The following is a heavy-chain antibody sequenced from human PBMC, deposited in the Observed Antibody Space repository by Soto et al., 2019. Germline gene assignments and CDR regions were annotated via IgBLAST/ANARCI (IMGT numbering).Heavy chain of an antibody. CDR3: ARGQEGVVATH. J-gene: IGHJ4*02. Sequence: QVQLQQWGAGLLKPSETLSLNCAVTGGSLSGYYWSWIRQPPGKGLEWIGEVKDGGHTNYSPSLRGRVTISSDTSTSQLSLRLNSVTAAETGVYYCARGQEGVVATHWDQGSLVTVSS. V-gene: IGHV4-34*01. CDR2: VKDGGHT. D-gene: IGHD5-12*01. CDR1: GGSLSGYY.